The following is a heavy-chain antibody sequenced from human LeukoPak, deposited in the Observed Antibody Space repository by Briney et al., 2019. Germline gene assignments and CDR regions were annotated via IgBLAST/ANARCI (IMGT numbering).Heavy chain of an antibody. CDR2: ITSSGIDK. V-gene: IGHV3-64D*06. CDR1: QFTFNSYA. CDR3: VKDILKYFDWAPYYFES. J-gene: IGHJ4*02. Sequence: GGSLRLSCSASQFTFNSYALHWVRQAPGRGLEHLSAITSSGIDKYYADSVKGRFTISRDNSKDTLYLQMSSLGPEDTATYYCVKDILKYFDWAPYYFESWGQGTLVTVSS. D-gene: IGHD3-9*01.